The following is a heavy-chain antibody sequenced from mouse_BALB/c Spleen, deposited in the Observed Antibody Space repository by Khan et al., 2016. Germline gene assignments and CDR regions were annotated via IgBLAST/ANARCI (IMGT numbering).Heavy chain of an antibody. Sequence: VQLKESGAELVKPGASVRLSCTTSGFNIKDTYIHWVKQRPEQGLEWIGRIDPANGNTEYAPKFQGKATITADTSSNTAYLQLSSLTSEDPAVYYCPKIYYGNSERNFYARDYWGQGTSVTVSS. D-gene: IGHD2-1*01. J-gene: IGHJ4*01. V-gene: IGHV14-3*02. CDR1: GFNIKDTY. CDR2: IDPANGNT. CDR3: PKIYYGNSERNFYARDY.